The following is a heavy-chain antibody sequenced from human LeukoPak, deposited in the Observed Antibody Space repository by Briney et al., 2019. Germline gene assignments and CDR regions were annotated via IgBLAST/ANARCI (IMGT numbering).Heavy chain of an antibody. V-gene: IGHV3-23*01. CDR1: GFTFSSYG. D-gene: IGHD2-2*03. CDR3: AKEGLALDIVVVPADY. CDR2: ISGSGVST. J-gene: IGHJ4*02. Sequence: PGGSLRLSCAASGFTFSSYGMHWVRQAPGKGLEWVSAISGSGVSTYYADSVKGRFTISRDNSKNTLYLQMNSLRAEDTAVYYCAKEGLALDIVVVPADYWGQGTLVTVSS.